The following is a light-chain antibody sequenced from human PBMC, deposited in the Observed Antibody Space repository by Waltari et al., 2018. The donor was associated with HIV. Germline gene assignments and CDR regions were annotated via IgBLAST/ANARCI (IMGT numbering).Light chain of an antibody. CDR2: DVS. V-gene: IGLV2-14*03. CDR3: SSYTSSSTWV. J-gene: IGLJ3*02. CDR1: SSDVGGYNY. Sequence: QSALTQPASVSGSPGQSITISCTGTSSDVGGYNYVSWYQQHPGKAPKLMIYDVSTRPSGVSNRFSCSESGNTASLTISGLQAEDEADYYCSSYTSSSTWVFGGGTKLTVL.